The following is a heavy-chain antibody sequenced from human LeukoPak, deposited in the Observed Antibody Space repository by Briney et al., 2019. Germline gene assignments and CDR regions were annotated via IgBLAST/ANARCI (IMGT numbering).Heavy chain of an antibody. D-gene: IGHD4-17*01. V-gene: IGHV3-23*01. CDR2: ISASGGTT. Sequence: GGSLRLSCEASGLSLNRYVMGWVRQAPGKGLEWVSTISASGGTTYYTDSVQGRFTISRDNSKNTLYLQMNSLRAEDTALYYRATLYGDYNWYFDLWGRGTLVNVSS. CDR1: GLSLNRYV. CDR3: ATLYGDYNWYFDL. J-gene: IGHJ2*01.